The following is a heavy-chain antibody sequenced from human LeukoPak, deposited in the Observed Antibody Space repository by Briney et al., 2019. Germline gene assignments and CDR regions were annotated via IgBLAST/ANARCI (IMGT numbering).Heavy chain of an antibody. J-gene: IGHJ4*02. CDR1: GFTFSSYV. D-gene: IGHD3-22*01. Sequence: PGGSLRLSCAASGFTFSSYVMIWVRQAPGKGLAWVSAISGSGGSTYYADSLKGRFTISRDNSKKPLFLQMNRLSAADTAVFYCAKDRTYYDSSGYFGYWGQGTLVTVSS. CDR2: ISGSGGST. V-gene: IGHV3-23*01. CDR3: AKDRTYYDSSGYFGY.